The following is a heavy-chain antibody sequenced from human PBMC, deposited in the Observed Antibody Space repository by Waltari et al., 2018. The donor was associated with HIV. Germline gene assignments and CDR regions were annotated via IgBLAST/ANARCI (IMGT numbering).Heavy chain of an antibody. J-gene: IGHJ5*02. CDR3: TTEGLYCSGGTCYSRFDP. CDR2: FDPEKGKT. Sequence: QVPLVQSGAEVKKPGASVKVSCKVSGYTLSELSMHWVRQAPGKGLEWMGGFDPEKGKTIYAQNLQGRVTMTEDAATDTAYMELSSLRSEDTAVYYCTTEGLYCSGGTCYSRFDPWGQGTLVTVSS. CDR1: GYTLSELS. D-gene: IGHD2-15*01. V-gene: IGHV1-24*01.